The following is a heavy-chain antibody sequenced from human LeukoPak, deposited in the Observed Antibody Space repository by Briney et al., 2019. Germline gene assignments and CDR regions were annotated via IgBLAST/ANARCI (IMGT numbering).Heavy chain of an antibody. J-gene: IGHJ4*02. CDR2: ISTTSTYI. CDR3: ARDRLGGLDY. D-gene: IGHD5-12*01. CDR1: GFDFSTYA. V-gene: IGHV3-21*01. Sequence: PGGSLRLSCAASGFDFSTYAINRVRQAPGKGLEWVSSISTTSTYIFYADSLKGRFTISRDNANNSLYLQMNSLRPEDTAVYYCARDRLGGLDYWGQGTLVTVSS.